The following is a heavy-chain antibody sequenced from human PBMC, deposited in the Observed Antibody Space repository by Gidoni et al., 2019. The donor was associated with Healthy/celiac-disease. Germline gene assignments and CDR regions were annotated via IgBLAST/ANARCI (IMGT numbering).Heavy chain of an antibody. V-gene: IGHV3-21*01. CDR1: GFPFSSYS. CDR3: ARVAYCGGDCYSLLDY. J-gene: IGHJ4*02. Sequence: EVQLVESGGGLVKPGGSLRLSCAASGFPFSSYSMNWVRQAPGKGLEWVSSISSSSSYIYYADSVKGRFTISRDNAKNSLYLQMNSLRAEDTAVYYCARVAYCGGDCYSLLDYWGQGTLVTVSS. D-gene: IGHD2-21*02. CDR2: ISSSSSYI.